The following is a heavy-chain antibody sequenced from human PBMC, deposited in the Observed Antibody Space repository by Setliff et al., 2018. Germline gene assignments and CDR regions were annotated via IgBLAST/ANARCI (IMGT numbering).Heavy chain of an antibody. Sequence: ASVKVSCKSSGYTFTTYAMHWLRQAPGQRLEWMGWIIPDNGKTEYSEEFQDRVTSTTDTSATTAYMDLRSLRSDDMAVYYCARGYCDGIGCPAPLYYFDSWGQGTLVTVS. CDR1: GYTFTTYA. D-gene: IGHD2-21*01. CDR2: IIPDNGKT. CDR3: ARGYCDGIGCPAPLYYFDS. V-gene: IGHV1-3*03. J-gene: IGHJ4*02.